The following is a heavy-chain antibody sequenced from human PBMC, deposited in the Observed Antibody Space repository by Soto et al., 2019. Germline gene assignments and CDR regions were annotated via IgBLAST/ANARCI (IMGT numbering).Heavy chain of an antibody. D-gene: IGHD6-19*01. CDR3: AKAAVAVSFDY. Sequence: GGSLRLSCAASGFTFSSYGMHWVRQAPGKGLEWVAVISYDGSNKYYADSVKGRFTISRDDSKNTLYLQMNSLRAEDTAVYYCAKAAVAVSFDYWGQGTLVTVSS. CDR1: GFTFSSYG. CDR2: ISYDGSNK. V-gene: IGHV3-30*18. J-gene: IGHJ4*02.